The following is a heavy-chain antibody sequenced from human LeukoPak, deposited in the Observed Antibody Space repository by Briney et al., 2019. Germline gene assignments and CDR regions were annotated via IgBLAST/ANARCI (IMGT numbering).Heavy chain of an antibody. J-gene: IGHJ4*02. CDR3: ARSCDSSGYCFDY. Sequence: GASVKVSCKASGGTFSSYAISWVRQAPGQGLEWMGGIIPIFGTANYAQKFQGRVTITTDESTSTAYMELSSLRSEDTAVYYCARSCDSSGYCFDYWGQGTLVTVSS. CDR1: GGTFSSYA. V-gene: IGHV1-69*05. CDR2: IIPIFGTA. D-gene: IGHD3-22*01.